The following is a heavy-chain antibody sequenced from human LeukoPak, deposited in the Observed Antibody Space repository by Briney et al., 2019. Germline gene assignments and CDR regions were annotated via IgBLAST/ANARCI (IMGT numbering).Heavy chain of an antibody. D-gene: IGHD3-3*01. CDR3: ARGDFWSGYYTGLY. Sequence: GRSLRLSCAASGFTFSSNAMHWVRQAPGKGLEWVSVIYSGGSTYYADSVKGRFTISRHNSKNTLYLQMDSLRDEDTAVYYCARGDFWSGYYTGLYWGQGTLVTVSS. V-gene: IGHV3-53*04. CDR1: GFTFSSNA. CDR2: IYSGGST. J-gene: IGHJ4*02.